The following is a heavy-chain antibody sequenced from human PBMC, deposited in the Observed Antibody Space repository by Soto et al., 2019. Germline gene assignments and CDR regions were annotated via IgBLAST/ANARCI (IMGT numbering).Heavy chain of an antibody. Sequence: GGSLRLSCGVSGFTFSDYYMSWIRQAPGEGLEWVSYISSSGITIYYADSVKGRFTISRDNAKNSLYLQMNSLRAEDTAVYYCARGLDDYVWGSYRPVDYWGQGTLVTVSS. J-gene: IGHJ4*02. CDR3: ARGLDDYVWGSYRPVDY. CDR2: ISSSGITI. V-gene: IGHV3-11*01. CDR1: GFTFSDYY. D-gene: IGHD3-16*02.